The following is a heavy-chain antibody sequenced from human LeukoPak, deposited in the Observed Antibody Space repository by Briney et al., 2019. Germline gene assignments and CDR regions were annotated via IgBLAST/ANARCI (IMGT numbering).Heavy chain of an antibody. D-gene: IGHD5-18*01. V-gene: IGHV4-39*01. J-gene: IGHJ4*02. CDR3: VSPRGFSYGYFDY. Sequence: PSETLSLTCTVSGGSISSSSAYWGWIRQPPGKGLEWIGSIYYSKNTYYNPSLKSRVTISADTAKNQFSLTLGSVSATDTAVYYCVSPRGFSYGYFDYWGQGTLVTVSS. CDR1: GGSISSSSAY. CDR2: IYYSKNT.